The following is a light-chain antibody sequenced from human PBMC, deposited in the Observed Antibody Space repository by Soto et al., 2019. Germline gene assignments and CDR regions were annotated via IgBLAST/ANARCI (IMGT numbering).Light chain of an antibody. J-gene: IGLJ1*01. V-gene: IGLV2-14*01. CDR3: GSITISSTPG. CDR2: DVT. CDR1: SSDVGGFEY. Sequence: QSVLSQPASVSGSPGQSITISCTGTSSDVGGFEYVSWYQHQPGKAPKLIIYDVTKRPSGVSNRFSGSKSGNTASLTISGIQAEDEGDYYCGSITISSTPGFGTGTKATVL.